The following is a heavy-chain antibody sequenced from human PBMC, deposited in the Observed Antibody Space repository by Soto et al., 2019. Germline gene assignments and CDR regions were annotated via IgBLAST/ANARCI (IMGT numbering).Heavy chain of an antibody. Sequence: GESLKISCKGSGYSFTSYWIGWVRQMPGKGLEWMGIIYPGDSDTRYSPSFQGQVTISADKSISTAYLQWSSLKASDTAMYYCARHVMVRGVIQGSGWFDPWGQGTLVTVSS. CDR1: GYSFTSYW. J-gene: IGHJ5*02. D-gene: IGHD3-10*01. V-gene: IGHV5-51*01. CDR2: IYPGDSDT. CDR3: ARHVMVRGVIQGSGWFDP.